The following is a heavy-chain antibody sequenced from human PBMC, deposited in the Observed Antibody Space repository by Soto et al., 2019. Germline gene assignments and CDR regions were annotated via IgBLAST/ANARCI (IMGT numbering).Heavy chain of an antibody. J-gene: IGHJ3*02. Sequence: QVQLQESGPGLVKPSQTLSLTCTVSGGSISSGGYYWSWIRQHPGKGLEWIGYIYYSGSTYYNPSLKSRVTISVDPPKNQFPLKLSSVTAADTAVYYWARERHRQVGGVIIPPPADIWGQGTMVTVSS. CDR3: ARERHRQVGGVIIPPPADI. D-gene: IGHD3-10*01. CDR2: IYYSGST. CDR1: GGSISSGGYY. V-gene: IGHV4-31*03.